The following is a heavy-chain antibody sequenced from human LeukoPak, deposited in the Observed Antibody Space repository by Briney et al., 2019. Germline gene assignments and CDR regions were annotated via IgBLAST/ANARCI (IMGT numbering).Heavy chain of an antibody. CDR1: GYTFTSNY. CDR2: INPSGGTT. J-gene: IGHJ3*02. V-gene: IGHV1-46*03. CDR3: TRGVGVTIFGVGGQAFDI. D-gene: IGHD3-3*01. Sequence: GASVKVSCKASGYTFTSNYMYWVRQAPGQGLEWMGIINPSGGTTRYAQKFQGRVTMTRDTSTSTLYMELSSLSSEDTAVYYCTRGVGVTIFGVGGQAFDIWGQGTMVTVSS.